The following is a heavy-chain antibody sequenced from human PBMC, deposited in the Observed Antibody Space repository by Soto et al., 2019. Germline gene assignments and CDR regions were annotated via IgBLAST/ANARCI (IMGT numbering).Heavy chain of an antibody. Sequence: GASVKVSCKASGYTFTSYAMHWVRQAPGQRLEWMGWINAGNGNTKYSQKFQGRVTITRDTSASTAYMELSSLRSEDTAVYYCARDLNYYDSSGSRHWYFDLWGRGTLVTVSS. CDR2: INAGNGNT. CDR1: GYTFTSYA. V-gene: IGHV1-3*01. D-gene: IGHD3-22*01. J-gene: IGHJ2*01. CDR3: ARDLNYYDSSGSRHWYFDL.